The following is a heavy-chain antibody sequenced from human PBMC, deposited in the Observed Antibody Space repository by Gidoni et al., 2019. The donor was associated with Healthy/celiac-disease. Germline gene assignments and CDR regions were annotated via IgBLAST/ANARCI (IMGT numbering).Heavy chain of an antibody. J-gene: IGHJ4*02. CDR1: GGSFSGYY. CDR3: ARVMTTVTTVGPYYFDY. V-gene: IGHV4-34*01. Sequence: QVQLQQWGAGLLKPSETLSLTCAVYGGSFSGYYWSWIRQPPGKGLEWIGEINHSGSTNYNPSLKSRVTISVDTSKNQFSLKLSSVTAADTAVYYCARVMTTVTTVGPYYFDYWGQGTLVTVSS. CDR2: INHSGST. D-gene: IGHD4-17*01.